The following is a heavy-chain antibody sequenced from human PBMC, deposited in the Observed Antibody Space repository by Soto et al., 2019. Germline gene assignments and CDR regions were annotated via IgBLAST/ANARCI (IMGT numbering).Heavy chain of an antibody. Sequence: QVQLQPWGAGLLKPSETLSLTCAVSGGSFSGYYWSWIRQPPGKGLEWIGEMNDSGNTKYNASLESRVAISVDTSKGHFSLTLTSVTAADTAVYYCASPRWNYIYWGQGTLVAVPS. V-gene: IGHV4-34*01. CDR3: ASPRWNYIY. CDR2: MNDSGNT. J-gene: IGHJ4*02. D-gene: IGHD1-7*01. CDR1: GGSFSGYY.